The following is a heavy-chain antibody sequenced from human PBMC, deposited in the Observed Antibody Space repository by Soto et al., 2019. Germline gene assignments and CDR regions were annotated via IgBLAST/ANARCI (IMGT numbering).Heavy chain of an antibody. CDR1: GFTFDEYA. Sequence: EVQLVESGGGLVQPGRSLRLSCAASGFTFDEYAMHWVRQAPGKGLEWVSGISWNSGSIGYVDSVKGRFTISRDNAKNALYLQMNSLRPEDTALYYCAKGRASQWRDLIDYWGQGTLVTVSS. V-gene: IGHV3-9*01. D-gene: IGHD6-19*01. J-gene: IGHJ4*02. CDR2: ISWNSGSI. CDR3: AKGRASQWRDLIDY.